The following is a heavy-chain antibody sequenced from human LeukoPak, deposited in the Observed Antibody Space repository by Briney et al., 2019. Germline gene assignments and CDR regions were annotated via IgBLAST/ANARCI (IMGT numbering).Heavy chain of an antibody. V-gene: IGHV3-7*01. D-gene: IGHD2-15*01. CDR1: VFTFSSHW. CDR3: ARDLVVVVAATAYNWFDP. Sequence: GGSLRLSCAASVFTFSSHWMSWVRQAPGKGLEWVANIKQYGSEKYYVDSVKGRFTISRDNAKNSLYLQLNSLRAEDTAVYYCARDLVVVVAATAYNWFDPWGQGTLVTVSS. J-gene: IGHJ5*02. CDR2: IKQYGSEK.